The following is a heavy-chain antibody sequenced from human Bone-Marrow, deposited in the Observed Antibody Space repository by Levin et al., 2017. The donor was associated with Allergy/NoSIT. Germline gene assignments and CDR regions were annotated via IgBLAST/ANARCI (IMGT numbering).Heavy chain of an antibody. CDR1: GFSLSNSW. CDR3: ATQFQW. D-gene: IGHD6-19*01. V-gene: IGHV3-15*01. CDR2: ISTKSDGAAT. Sequence: GESLKISCSASGFSLSNSWMNWVRQVPGKGLEWVARISTKSDGAATDYAAPVKGRFIISRDDSTNTLYLQMYSLKGEDTATYFCATQFQWWGQGTLVAVSS. J-gene: IGHJ4*02.